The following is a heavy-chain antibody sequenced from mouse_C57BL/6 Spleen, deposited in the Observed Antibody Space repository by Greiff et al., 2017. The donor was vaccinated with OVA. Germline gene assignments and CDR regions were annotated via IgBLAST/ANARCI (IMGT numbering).Heavy chain of an antibody. CDR3: ARRPIYYDYDFWFAY. CDR1: GYTFTDYN. CDR2: INPNNGGT. V-gene: IGHV1-18*01. Sequence: VQLQQSGPELVKPGASVKIPCKASGYTFTDYNMDWVKQSHGKSLEWIGDINPNNGGTIYNQKFKGKATLTVDKSSSTAYMELRSLTSEDTAVCYCARRPIYYDYDFWFAYWGQGTLVTVSA. J-gene: IGHJ3*01. D-gene: IGHD2-4*01.